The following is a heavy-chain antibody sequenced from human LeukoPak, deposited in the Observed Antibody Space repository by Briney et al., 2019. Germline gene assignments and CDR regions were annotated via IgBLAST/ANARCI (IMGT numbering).Heavy chain of an antibody. J-gene: IGHJ5*02. Sequence: SETLSLTCAVSGASIMSHEYWNWIRQHPGKGLEWIGFIHRGGTTNYNPSLEGRVAISVDTSKNQFSLTLTSVTDADTAVYYCARNTNGLGDVNWFDPWGQGTLATVSS. V-gene: IGHV4-59*11. CDR1: GASIMSHEY. D-gene: IGHD2-8*01. CDR3: ARNTNGLGDVNWFDP. CDR2: IHRGGTT.